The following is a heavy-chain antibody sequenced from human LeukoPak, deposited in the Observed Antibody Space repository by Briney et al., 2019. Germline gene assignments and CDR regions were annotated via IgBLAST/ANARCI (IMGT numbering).Heavy chain of an antibody. D-gene: IGHD2-15*01. Sequence: GGSLRLSCAASGFTFSSYAITWVRQAPGKGLEWVAVIWYDGSNKYYADSVKGRFTISRDNSKNTLYLQMNSLRAEDTAVYYCARDLVVAATRYYYGMDVWGQGTAVTVSS. J-gene: IGHJ6*02. CDR2: IWYDGSNK. CDR3: ARDLVVAATRYYYGMDV. CDR1: GFTFSSYA. V-gene: IGHV3-33*08.